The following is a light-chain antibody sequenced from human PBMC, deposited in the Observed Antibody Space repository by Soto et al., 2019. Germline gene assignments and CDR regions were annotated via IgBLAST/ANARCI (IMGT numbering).Light chain of an antibody. CDR1: QSVSSSY. CDR3: QQHRSSWT. CDR2: GAS. V-gene: IGKV3-20*01. J-gene: IGKJ1*01. Sequence: EIVLTQSTGTLSWSAGEKATVAGVSCQSVSSSYLAWYQQKPGQAPRLLIYGASSRATGIPDRFCGRGSGSELTLSIGTAELQDFAAYYCQQHRSSWTFGRGTKVDI.